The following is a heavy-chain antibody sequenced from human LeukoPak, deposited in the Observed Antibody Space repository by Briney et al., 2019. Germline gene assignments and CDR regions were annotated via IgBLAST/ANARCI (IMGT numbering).Heavy chain of an antibody. J-gene: IGHJ5*02. CDR3: ARRTPKTGGYVVRGVIGGWFDP. CDR2: INHSGST. Sequence: PSETLSLTCTVSGYSISSGYYWGWIRQPPGKGLEWIGEINHSGSTNYNPSLKSRVTISVDTSKNQFSLKLSSVTAADTAVYYCARRTPKTGGYVVRGVIGGWFDPWGQGTLVTASS. V-gene: IGHV4-38-2*02. D-gene: IGHD3-10*01. CDR1: GYSISSGYY.